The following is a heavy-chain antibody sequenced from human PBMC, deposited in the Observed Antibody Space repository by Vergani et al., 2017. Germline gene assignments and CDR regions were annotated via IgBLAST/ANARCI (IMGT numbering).Heavy chain of an antibody. CDR3: ARSYSSGWSFYYYDGMDV. J-gene: IGHJ6*02. D-gene: IGHD6-19*01. CDR2: IIPIFCTA. V-gene: IGHV1-69*12. CDR1: GVTFSSYA. Sequence: QVQLVQSGAEVKKPGSSVKVSCKASGVTFSSYAISWVRQAPGQGLEWMGGIIPIFCTANYAQKFQGRVTITADESTSTAYMELSSLRSEDTAVYYCARSYSSGWSFYYYDGMDVWGQGTTVTVSS.